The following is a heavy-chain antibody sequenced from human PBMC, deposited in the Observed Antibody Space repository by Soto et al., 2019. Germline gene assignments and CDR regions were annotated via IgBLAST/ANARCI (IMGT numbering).Heavy chain of an antibody. V-gene: IGHV1-18*04. J-gene: IGHJ3*02. CDR2: ISAYNGNT. CDR3: ASLSSIAACIEGVDDPFDI. D-gene: IGHD6-6*01. Sequence: QVQLVQSGAEVKKPGASVKVSCKASGYTFTSYGISWVRQAPGQGLEWMGWISAYNGNTNYAQKLQGRVTMTTDTSTSTAYMELRSLRSDDTAVYYCASLSSIAACIEGVDDPFDIWGQGTMVTVSS. CDR1: GYTFTSYG.